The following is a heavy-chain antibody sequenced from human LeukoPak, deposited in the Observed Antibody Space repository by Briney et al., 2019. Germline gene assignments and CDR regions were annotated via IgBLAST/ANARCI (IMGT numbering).Heavy chain of an antibody. J-gene: IGHJ3*02. CDR2: INPNSGGT. CDR3: ARVLAPTYYDSSGYYYAAFDI. V-gene: IGHV1-2*02. CDR1: GYTFNTYG. D-gene: IGHD3-22*01. Sequence: ASVKVSCKASGYTFNTYGISWVRQAPGQGLEWMGWINPNSGGTNYAQKFQGRVTMTRDTSISTAYMELSRLRSDDTAVYYCARVLAPTYYDSSGYYYAAFDIWGQGTMVTVSS.